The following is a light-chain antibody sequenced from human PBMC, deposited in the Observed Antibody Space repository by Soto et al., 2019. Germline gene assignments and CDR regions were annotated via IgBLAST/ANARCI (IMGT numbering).Light chain of an antibody. Sequence: QSALTQPPSVSGAPGQRVTISCTGSSSYIGAGYDVHWYQQLPGTAPKLLIYANTNRPSGVPDRFSGSKSDTSASLAITGLQAEDEADYYCQSYDDSLGGHVIFGGGTKVTVL. J-gene: IGLJ2*01. CDR3: QSYDDSLGGHVI. CDR1: SSYIGAGYD. CDR2: ANT. V-gene: IGLV1-40*01.